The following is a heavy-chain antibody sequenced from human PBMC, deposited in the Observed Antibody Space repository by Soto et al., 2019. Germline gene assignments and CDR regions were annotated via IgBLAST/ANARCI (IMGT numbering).Heavy chain of an antibody. J-gene: IGHJ6*02. Sequence: EMQLVESGGGLVQPGGSLRLSCVVSGFSFSTTWMQWVRQAPGKGLVWVSRIDADDSSATYADSVKGRFTISRDNSKNTLYLQMNSLRPEDTAVYYCARDYYYSVDVWGQGTSVTVSS. CDR3: ARDYYYSVDV. V-gene: IGHV3-74*03. CDR2: IDADDSSA. D-gene: IGHD3-10*01. CDR1: GFSFSTTW.